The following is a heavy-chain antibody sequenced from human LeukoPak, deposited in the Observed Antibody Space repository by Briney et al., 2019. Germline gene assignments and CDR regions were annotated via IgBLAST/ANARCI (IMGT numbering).Heavy chain of an antibody. D-gene: IGHD5-12*01. CDR2: ISSSSSYT. CDR1: GFTFRNYA. J-gene: IGHJ4*02. V-gene: IGHV3-11*05. CDR3: ARGGYSGYDWVDY. Sequence: GGSLRLSCAASGFTFRNYAMSWIRQAPGKGLEWVSYISSSSSYTNYADSVKGRFTISRDNAKNSLYLQMNSLRAEDTAVYYCARGGYSGYDWVDYWGQGTLVTVSS.